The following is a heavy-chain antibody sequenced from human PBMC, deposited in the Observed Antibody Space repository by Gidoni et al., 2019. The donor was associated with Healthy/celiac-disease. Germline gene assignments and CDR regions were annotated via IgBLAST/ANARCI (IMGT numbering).Heavy chain of an antibody. CDR2: INHSGST. CDR1: GGSFRGYY. Sequence: QVQLQQWGAGLWKPSETLSLTCAVYGGSFRGYYWSWSRQPPGTGLDGIGEINHSGSTNYNPFPKSRVTISVDTSKNQFSLKLSFVTVADTAVYYCARGPLGVWGQGTLVTVSS. V-gene: IGHV4-34*01. J-gene: IGHJ4*02. CDR3: ARGPLGV. D-gene: IGHD1-26*01.